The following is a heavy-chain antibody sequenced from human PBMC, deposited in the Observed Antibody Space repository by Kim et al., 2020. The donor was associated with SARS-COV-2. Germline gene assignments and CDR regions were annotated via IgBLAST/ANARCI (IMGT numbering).Heavy chain of an antibody. Sequence: ADSVKGRFTISRDNSKNTLYLQMNSLRAEDTAVYYCANVARGGVSRGFDYWGQGTLVTVSS. D-gene: IGHD1-26*01. CDR3: ANVARGGVSRGFDY. V-gene: IGHV3-23*01. J-gene: IGHJ4*02.